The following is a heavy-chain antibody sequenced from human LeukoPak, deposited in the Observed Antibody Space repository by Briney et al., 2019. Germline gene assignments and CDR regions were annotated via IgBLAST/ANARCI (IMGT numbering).Heavy chain of an antibody. D-gene: IGHD3-10*01. CDR3: ARIIGGGYFDY. J-gene: IGHJ4*02. Sequence: GGSRRSSGEAPGFTLSDYNMSWIGQAPGKGLGWVSYISSSGSTIYYADSVKGRFTISRDNAKNSLYLQMNSLRAEDTAVYYCARIIGGGYFDYWGQGTLVTVSS. CDR1: GFTLSDYN. CDR2: ISSSGSTI. V-gene: IGHV3-11*04.